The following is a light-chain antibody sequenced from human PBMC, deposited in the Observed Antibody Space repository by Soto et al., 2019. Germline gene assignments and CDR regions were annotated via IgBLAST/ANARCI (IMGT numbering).Light chain of an antibody. CDR2: GAS. J-gene: IGKJ2*01. Sequence: EIVMTQSPATLSVSPGERATLSCRASQSVSSNLVWYQQKPGQAPRLLIYGASTRATGIPARFSGSGSGTAFTLTISGRQYDNFAVYYCQQYCNWYTFGQGTKLEIK. CDR1: QSVSSN. CDR3: QQYCNWYT. V-gene: IGKV3-15*01.